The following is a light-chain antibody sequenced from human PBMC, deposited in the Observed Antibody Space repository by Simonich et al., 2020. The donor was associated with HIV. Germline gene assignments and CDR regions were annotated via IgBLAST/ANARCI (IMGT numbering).Light chain of an antibody. V-gene: IGKV1D-13*01. CDR3: QQFNNYPLT. CDR1: QGISSA. Sequence: IQLTQSPSSLSASVGDRVTITCRASQGISSALAWYQQKPRKAPKVLIYDASSLESGVPSRFSGSGSGTDFTLTISSLQPEDFATYYCQQFNNYPLTFGGGTKVEIK. J-gene: IGKJ4*01. CDR2: DAS.